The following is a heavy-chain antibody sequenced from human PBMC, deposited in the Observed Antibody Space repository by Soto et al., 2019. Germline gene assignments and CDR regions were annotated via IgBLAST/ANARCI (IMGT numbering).Heavy chain of an antibody. CDR3: ARASQPTGDNWNYYYYYYYMDV. V-gene: IGHV1-18*01. CDR2: ISAYNGNT. D-gene: IGHD1-7*01. Sequence: ASVKVSCKASGYTFTSYGISWVRQAPGQGLEWMGWISAYNGNTNYAQKLQGRVTMTTDTSTSTAYMELRSLRSDDTAVYYCARASQPTGDNWNYYYYYYYMDVWGKGTTVTVSS. CDR1: GYTFTSYG. J-gene: IGHJ6*03.